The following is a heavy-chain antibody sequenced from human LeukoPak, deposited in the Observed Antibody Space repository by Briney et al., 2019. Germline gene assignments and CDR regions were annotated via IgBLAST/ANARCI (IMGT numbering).Heavy chain of an antibody. V-gene: IGHV4-34*01. D-gene: IGHD3-22*01. CDR1: GFTFSSYG. CDR2: INHSGST. Sequence: AGGSLRLSCAASGFTFSSYGMHWVRQPPGKGLEWIGEINHSGSTNYNPSLKSRVTISVDTSKNQFSLKLSSVTAADTAVYYCARGGFTYYYDSSGRGGAFDIWGQGTMVTVSS. CDR3: ARGGFTYYYDSSGRGGAFDI. J-gene: IGHJ3*02.